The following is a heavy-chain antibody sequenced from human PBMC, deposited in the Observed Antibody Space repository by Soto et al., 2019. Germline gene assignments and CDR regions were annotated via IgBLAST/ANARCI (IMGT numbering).Heavy chain of an antibody. J-gene: IGHJ4*02. V-gene: IGHV3-53*01. CDR2: IYRGGNT. Sequence: AGGSLRLSCAASGLTVSTNYMTWVRQAPGKGLEWVSVIYRGGNTYHADSVQGRFSISRDNSKNTVDLQMNNLRAKDTAMYHCASVGYCSTTTCPPAWGQGTLVTVSS. D-gene: IGHD2-2*01. CDR1: GLTVSTNY. CDR3: ASVGYCSTTTCPPA.